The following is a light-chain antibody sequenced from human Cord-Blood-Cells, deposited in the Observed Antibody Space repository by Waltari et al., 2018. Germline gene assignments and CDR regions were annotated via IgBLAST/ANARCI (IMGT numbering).Light chain of an antibody. Sequence: DIQMTQSPSSLSASVGDRVTITYRASQSISSYLNCYQQKPGKAPRLLIYAASSLQSAVPSRSSSSGSGTDFTLTISRLQPEDFATYYCQQSYSTPRTFCQGTKVEIK. CDR2: AAS. CDR3: QQSYSTPRT. CDR1: QSISSY. V-gene: IGKV1-39*01. J-gene: IGKJ1*01.